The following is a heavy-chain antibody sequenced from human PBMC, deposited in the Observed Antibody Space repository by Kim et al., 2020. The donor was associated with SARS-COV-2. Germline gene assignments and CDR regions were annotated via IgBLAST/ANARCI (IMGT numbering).Heavy chain of an antibody. Sequence: SETLSLTCTVSGGSISSSSYYWGWIRQPPGKGLEWIGSIYYSGSTYYNPSLKSRVTISVDTSKNQFSLKLSSVTAADTAVYYCARHSYYDSSGPKPFDYWGQGTLVTVSS. CDR3: ARHSYYDSSGPKPFDY. J-gene: IGHJ4*02. V-gene: IGHV4-39*01. CDR2: IYYSGST. CDR1: GGSISSSSYY. D-gene: IGHD3-22*01.